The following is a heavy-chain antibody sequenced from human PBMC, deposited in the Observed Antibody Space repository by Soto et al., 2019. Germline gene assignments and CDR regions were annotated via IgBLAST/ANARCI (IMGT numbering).Heavy chain of an antibody. D-gene: IGHD6-19*01. V-gene: IGHV1-46*01. CDR2: IDPSGGVT. CDR3: ARAVGDPLYYLDY. J-gene: IGHJ4*02. CDR1: GYTFTKFH. Sequence: ASVKVSCKTSGYTFTKFHIHWVRQAPGQGLEWMGMIDPSGGVTRDAQRFQGRITMTSDTSKNQFSLRLSSVTAADTAVYYCARAVGDPLYYLDYWGQGTLVTVSS.